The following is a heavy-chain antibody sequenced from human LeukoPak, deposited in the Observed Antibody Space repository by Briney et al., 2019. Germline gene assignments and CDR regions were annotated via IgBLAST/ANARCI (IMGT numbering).Heavy chain of an antibody. CDR3: ARDGVTVGVDFDY. Sequence: NPGGSLRLSCAASGFTFSSYAMTWVRQAPGKGLEWVSAISTSSTYIDYADSLKGRFTISRDNAKNSLYLQINSLRAEDTAVYYCARDGVTVGVDFDYWGQGTLVTVSS. J-gene: IGHJ4*02. CDR1: GFTFSSYA. V-gene: IGHV3-21*01. CDR2: ISTSSTYI. D-gene: IGHD1-26*01.